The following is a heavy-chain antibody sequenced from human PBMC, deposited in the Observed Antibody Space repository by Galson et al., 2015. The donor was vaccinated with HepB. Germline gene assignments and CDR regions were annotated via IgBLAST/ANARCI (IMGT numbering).Heavy chain of an antibody. V-gene: IGHV3-15*07. CDR2: IKSKTDGGTT. J-gene: IGHJ6*03. Sequence: SLRLSCAASGFTFSNAWMNWVRQAPGKGLEWVGRIKSKTDGGTTDYAAPVKGRFTISRDDSKNTLYLQMNSLKTEDTAVYYCTTYPQVDIVATIRGYYYYMDVWGKGTTVTVSS. CDR1: GFTFSNAW. D-gene: IGHD5-12*01. CDR3: TTYPQVDIVATIRGYYYYMDV.